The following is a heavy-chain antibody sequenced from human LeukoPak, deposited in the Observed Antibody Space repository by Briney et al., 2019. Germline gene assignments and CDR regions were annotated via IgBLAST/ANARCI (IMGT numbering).Heavy chain of an antibody. Sequence: GRSLRLSCAASGFTFSSYGMHWVRQAPGKGLEWLAVISFAGSHKYYADSVKGRFTISRDNSKNTLYLQMNSLRGEDTGVYYCAKAHLLDWLLPFDYWGQGTLVTVSS. J-gene: IGHJ4*02. CDR1: GFTFSSYG. V-gene: IGHV3-30*18. CDR2: ISFAGSHK. CDR3: AKAHLLDWLLPFDY. D-gene: IGHD3/OR15-3a*01.